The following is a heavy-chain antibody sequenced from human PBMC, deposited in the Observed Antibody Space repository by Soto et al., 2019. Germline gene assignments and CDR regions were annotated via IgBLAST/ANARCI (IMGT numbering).Heavy chain of an antibody. V-gene: IGHV3-30*18. Sequence: LRLSCAASGFTFSSYCMHWVRQAPCKGLEWVAVISYDGSNKYYADSVKGRFTISRDNSKNTLYLQMNSLRAEDTAVYYCAKEVAAAGPRYYYYGMDVWGQGTTVTVSS. CDR1: GFTFSSYC. J-gene: IGHJ6*02. CDR3: AKEVAAAGPRYYYYGMDV. D-gene: IGHD6-13*01. CDR2: ISYDGSNK.